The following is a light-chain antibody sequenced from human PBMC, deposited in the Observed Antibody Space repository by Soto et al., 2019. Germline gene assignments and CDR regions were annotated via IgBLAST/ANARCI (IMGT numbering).Light chain of an antibody. CDR3: QQYDTWPLT. J-gene: IGKJ4*01. V-gene: IGKV3-15*01. CDR2: DAS. CDR1: QSVGSN. Sequence: EIVVTQSPATLSVSPGERVALSCRASQSVGSNLAWYQQKPGLAPRVLIYDASTRATVIPARFSGSGSGTEFTLTISSLQSEDFAVYYCQQYDTWPLTFGGGTKVDI.